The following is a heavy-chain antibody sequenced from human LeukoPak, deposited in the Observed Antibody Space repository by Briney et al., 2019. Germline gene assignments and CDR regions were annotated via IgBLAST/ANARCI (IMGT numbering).Heavy chain of an antibody. D-gene: IGHD5-12*01. CDR1: GFTFGSYA. Sequence: GRSLRLSCAASGFTFGSYAMHWVRQAPGKGLEWVAVISYDGSNKYYADSVKGRFTISRDNSKNTLYLQMNSLRAEDTAVYYCARDALRVATSNWIDPWGQGTLVTVSS. J-gene: IGHJ5*02. CDR3: ARDALRVATSNWIDP. CDR2: ISYDGSNK. V-gene: IGHV3-30-3*01.